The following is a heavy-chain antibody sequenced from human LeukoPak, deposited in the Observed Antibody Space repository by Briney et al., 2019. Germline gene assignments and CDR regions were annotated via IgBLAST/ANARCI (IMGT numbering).Heavy chain of an antibody. J-gene: IGHJ4*02. CDR3: ARGPSGYHNT. CDR1: GFTFSSNW. Sequence: GGSLRLSCAASGFTFSSNWMSWVRQAPGKGLEWASTISGGGDATYYADSVKGRFTISRDNSKNTLYLQMNSLRAEDTAVYYCARGPSGYHNTGGQGTLVTVSS. V-gene: IGHV3-23*01. D-gene: IGHD5-12*01. CDR2: ISGGGDAT.